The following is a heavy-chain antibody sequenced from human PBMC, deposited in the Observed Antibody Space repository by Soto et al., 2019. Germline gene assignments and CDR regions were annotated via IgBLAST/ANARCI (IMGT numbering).Heavy chain of an antibody. D-gene: IGHD3-22*01. J-gene: IGHJ5*01. CDR3: EKDRRSHLRSSGCYSGGLFDS. Sequence: GGSLSLSCAASGFTFSSYGMHWVRQAPGEGLEWVAVISYDGSNQYYADSVEGRFTISRDNSKNTLYLQMNSLRAGDTAVYYCEKDRRSHLRSSGCYSGGLFDSWGQGTLVPVYS. V-gene: IGHV3-30*18. CDR1: GFTFSSYG. CDR2: ISYDGSNQ.